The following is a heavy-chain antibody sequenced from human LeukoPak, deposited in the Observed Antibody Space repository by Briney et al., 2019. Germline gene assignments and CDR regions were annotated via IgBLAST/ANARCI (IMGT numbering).Heavy chain of an antibody. CDR3: ARQKGVSAYFDY. D-gene: IGHD3-10*01. J-gene: IGHJ4*02. V-gene: IGHV4-4*09. CDR2: IHTSGST. CDR1: GGSISSYY. Sequence: SETLSLTCTVSGGSISSYYWSWIRQPPGKGLEWIGYIHTSGSTNYNPSLKSRVTISVDTSKNQFSLKLSSVTAADTAVYYCARQKGVSAYFDYWGQGTLVTVSS.